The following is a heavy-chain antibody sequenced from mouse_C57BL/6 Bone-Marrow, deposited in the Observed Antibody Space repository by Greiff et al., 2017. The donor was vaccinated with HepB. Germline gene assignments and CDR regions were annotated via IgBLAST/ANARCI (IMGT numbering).Heavy chain of an antibody. D-gene: IGHD2-3*01. J-gene: IGHJ3*01. CDR3: ARVGWLGYWFAY. CDR1: GYTFTSYW. Sequence: QVQLQQPGAELVKPGASVKLSCKASGYTFTSYWMHWVKQRPGQGLEWIGMIHPNSGSTNYNEKFKSKATLTVDKSSSTAYMQLSSLTSEDSAVYYCARVGWLGYWFAYWGQGTLVTVSA. CDR2: IHPNSGST. V-gene: IGHV1-64*01.